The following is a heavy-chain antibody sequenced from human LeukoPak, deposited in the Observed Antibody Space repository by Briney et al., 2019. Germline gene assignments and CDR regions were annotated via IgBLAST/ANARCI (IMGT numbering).Heavy chain of an antibody. CDR1: GGSISSYY. CDR2: IYYSGST. CDR3: ARAFGGHWGSYREFDY. Sequence: SETLSLTCTVSGGSISSYYWSWIRQPPGKGLEWIGYIYYSGSTNYNPSLKSRVTISVDTSKNQFSLKLSSVTAADTAVYYCARAFGGHWGSYREFDYWGQGTLVTVSS. D-gene: IGHD3-16*02. J-gene: IGHJ4*02. V-gene: IGHV4-59*01.